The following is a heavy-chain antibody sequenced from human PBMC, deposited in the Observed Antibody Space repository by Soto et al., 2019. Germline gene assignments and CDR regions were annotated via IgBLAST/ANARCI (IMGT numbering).Heavy chain of an antibody. V-gene: IGHV1-69*01. J-gene: IGHJ3*02. CDR3: ARDLEEAVAGLEAFDI. Sequence: QVQLVQSGAEVKKPGSSVKVSCKASGGTFSSYAISWVRQAPGQGLEWMGGIIPIFGTANYAQKFQGRVTITADASTSIAHTELRSPRSEDTDVYYCARDLEEAVAGLEAFDIWGQGTMVTVSS. D-gene: IGHD6-19*01. CDR1: GGTFSSYA. CDR2: IIPIFGTA.